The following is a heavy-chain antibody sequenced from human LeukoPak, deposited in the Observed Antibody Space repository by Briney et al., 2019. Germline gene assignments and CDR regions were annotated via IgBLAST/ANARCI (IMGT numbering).Heavy chain of an antibody. Sequence: GGSLRLSCAASGFTFSSCWMTWVRQAPGKGLEWVANIKGDGSDNHYVDSVRGRFTISRDNAKNSLYLQMNSLRAEDTAVYYCARDLGYYRADYWGQGTLVTVSS. CDR1: GFTFSSCW. CDR3: ARDLGYYRADY. CDR2: IKGDGSDN. D-gene: IGHD1-26*01. V-gene: IGHV3-7*04. J-gene: IGHJ4*02.